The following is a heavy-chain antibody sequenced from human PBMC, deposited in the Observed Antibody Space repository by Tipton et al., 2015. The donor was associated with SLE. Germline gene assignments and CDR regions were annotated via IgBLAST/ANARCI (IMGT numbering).Heavy chain of an antibody. CDR3: TRAYSSTGNFLFDY. D-gene: IGHD6-13*01. CDR2: IYHSGST. Sequence: TLSLTCAVSGGSISSGGYSWSWIRQPPGKGLEWIGYIYHSGSTYYNPSLKSRVTISVDTSKNQFSLKLSSVTAADTAVYYCTRAYSSTGNFLFDYWGQGTLVTVSS. CDR1: GGSISSGGYS. J-gene: IGHJ4*02. V-gene: IGHV4-30-2*01.